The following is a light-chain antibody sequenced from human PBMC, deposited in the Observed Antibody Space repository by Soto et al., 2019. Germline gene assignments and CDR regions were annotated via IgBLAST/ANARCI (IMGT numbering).Light chain of an antibody. V-gene: IGLV2-14*01. CDR3: SSYTSSNTLV. CDR1: SSDVGGYNY. J-gene: IGLJ1*01. Sequence: QSVLAQPASVSGSPGHSTIISCTGTSSDVGGYNYVSWYQQHPGKAPKFLIYEVDNRASGVSDRFSGSKSGNTASLTISGLQAEDEADYYCSSYTSSNTLVFGTGTKVTVL. CDR2: EVD.